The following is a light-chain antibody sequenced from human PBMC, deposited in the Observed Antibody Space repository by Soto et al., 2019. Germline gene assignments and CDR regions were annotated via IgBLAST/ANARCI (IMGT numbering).Light chain of an antibody. V-gene: IGLV2-14*01. J-gene: IGLJ2*01. CDR3: SSYTSSSTYVA. CDR2: DVS. CDR1: SSDVGGYNY. Sequence: QSALTQPASVSGSPGQSITISCTGTSSDVGGYNYVSWYQQHPGKAPKLMIYDVSNRPSGVSNRFSGSKSGNTASLTISGLQAEEEADYYCSSYTSSSTYVAFGGGTKLTVL.